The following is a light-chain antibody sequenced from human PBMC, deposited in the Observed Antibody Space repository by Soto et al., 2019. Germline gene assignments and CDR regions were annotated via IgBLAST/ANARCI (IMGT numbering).Light chain of an antibody. CDR2: KAA. CDR3: QQYEAYPLT. Sequence: DIQLTQSPSTLSSSVGDRVTLTCRASQSINSWLAGYQQKPAKAPQLLVYKAASLESGGPSRFSGSGSGTEFSLTIITLQHDDVATYYCQQYEAYPLTFGGGTKVEI. CDR1: QSINSW. V-gene: IGKV1-5*03. J-gene: IGKJ4*01.